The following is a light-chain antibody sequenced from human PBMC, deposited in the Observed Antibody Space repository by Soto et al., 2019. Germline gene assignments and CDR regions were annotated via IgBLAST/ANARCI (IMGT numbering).Light chain of an antibody. V-gene: IGLV2-14*01. CDR3: SSFTYISTYV. J-gene: IGLJ1*01. CDR1: SSDIGYYNY. CDR2: EVS. Sequence: QSALTQPASVSGSPGQSITISCTGTSSDIGYYNYVSWYQQRPGKVPNLIIYEVSKRPSEISNRFSGSKSGNTASLTISGLQAGDEADYCCSSFTYISTYVFGTGTKLTVL.